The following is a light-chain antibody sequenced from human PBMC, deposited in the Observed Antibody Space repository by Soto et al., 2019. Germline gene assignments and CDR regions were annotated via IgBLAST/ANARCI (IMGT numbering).Light chain of an antibody. J-gene: IGKJ2*01. CDR1: QSVSSNY. V-gene: IGKV3-20*01. Sequence: EIVLTQSPGTLSLSPGERATLSCRASQSVSSNYLAWYQQKPCQAPRLLIYGASSRATGIPDRISGSGSGTDFTLTISRLEPEDFALYYCQQYGSSPMYTFGQGTKLEIK. CDR3: QQYGSSPMYT. CDR2: GAS.